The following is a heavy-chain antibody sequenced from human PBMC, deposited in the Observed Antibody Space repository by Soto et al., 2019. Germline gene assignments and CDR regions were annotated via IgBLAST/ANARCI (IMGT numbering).Heavy chain of an antibody. D-gene: IGHD1-26*01. CDR3: ARGPPIVGNTTPLDS. CDR1: GGSITNSNW. V-gene: IGHV4-4*02. J-gene: IGHJ4*02. CDR2: IYHAGST. Sequence: PSETLSLTCTVSGGSITNSNWWSWVRLRPAKGLEWIGDIYHAGSTKYNPSLERRVTMSVDTSNNQFALTLTSVAAADTAVYFCARGPPIVGNTTPLDSWGQGTLVTVSS.